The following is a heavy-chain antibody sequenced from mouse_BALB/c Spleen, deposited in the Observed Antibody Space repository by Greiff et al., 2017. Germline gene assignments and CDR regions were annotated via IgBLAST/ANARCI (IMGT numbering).Heavy chain of an antibody. CDR1: GFTFSSFG. Sequence: EVQLVESGGGLVQPGGSRKLSCAASGFTFSSFGMHWVRQAPEKGLEWVAYISSGSSTIYYADTVKGRFTISRDNPKNTLFLQMTSLRSEDTAMYYCARGSTMSTTGAMDYWGQGTSVTVSS. J-gene: IGHJ4*01. CDR2: ISSGSSTI. V-gene: IGHV5-17*02. CDR3: ARGSTMSTTGAMDY. D-gene: IGHD2-4*01.